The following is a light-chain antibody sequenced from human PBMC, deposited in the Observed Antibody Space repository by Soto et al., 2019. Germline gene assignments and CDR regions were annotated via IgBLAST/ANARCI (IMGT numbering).Light chain of an antibody. J-gene: IGLJ1*01. CDR1: SSDIGADDF. V-gene: IGLV2-14*01. CDR3: SSYSFTTSLYV. CDR2: EVT. Sequence: QSVLTQPASVSGSPGQSITISCTGTSSDIGADDFVSWYQHHPDKTPKLIIFEVTYRPTWISHRFSASKSGNTASLTISGLEAEDEAFYYCSSYSFTTSLYVFGTGTKLTVL.